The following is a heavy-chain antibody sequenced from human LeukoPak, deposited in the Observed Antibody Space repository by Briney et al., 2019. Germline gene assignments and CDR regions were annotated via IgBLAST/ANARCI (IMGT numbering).Heavy chain of an antibody. J-gene: IGHJ4*02. Sequence: GGALRLSSAASGFTFRSYAMIWVPQAPGKGLEWVSAISGSGGTTYYADSVKGRFTISRDNSKNTLYLHMNTLRAEDTAIYYCAKDVPLPDDYWGQGTLVTVSS. CDR2: ISGSGGTT. CDR1: GFTFRSYA. CDR3: AKDVPLPDDY. V-gene: IGHV3-23*01.